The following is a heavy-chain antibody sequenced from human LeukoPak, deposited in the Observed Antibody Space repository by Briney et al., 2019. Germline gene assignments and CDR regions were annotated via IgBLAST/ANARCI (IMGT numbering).Heavy chain of an antibody. CDR2: ISGSGDST. V-gene: IGHV3-23*01. CDR3: AKDLRLRYSGSYRRPHNAFDI. Sequence: PGRSLRLSCTASGFTLGDYAMHWVRQAPGKGLEWVSSISGSGDSTYYTDSVKGRFTISRDNSKNALYLQMNSLRAEDTAVFYCAKDLRLRYSGSYRRPHNAFDIWGQGTMVTVSS. J-gene: IGHJ3*02. CDR1: GFTLGDYA. D-gene: IGHD1-26*01.